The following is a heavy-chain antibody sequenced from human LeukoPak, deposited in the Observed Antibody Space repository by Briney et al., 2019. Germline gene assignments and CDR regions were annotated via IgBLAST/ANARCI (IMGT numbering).Heavy chain of an antibody. V-gene: IGHV3-53*01. J-gene: IGHJ3*02. CDR2: IYRDDST. CDR1: GFTVSRNY. CDR3: ARRRHVILTGYNDAFDI. Sequence: PGGSLRLSCAATGFTVSRNYMSWVRQAPGKGLEWISFIYRDDSTSYADSVKGRFTISRDNSKNTVYLQMHSLRAEDTAMYYCARRRHVILTGYNDAFDIWGQGTMVTVSS. D-gene: IGHD3-9*01.